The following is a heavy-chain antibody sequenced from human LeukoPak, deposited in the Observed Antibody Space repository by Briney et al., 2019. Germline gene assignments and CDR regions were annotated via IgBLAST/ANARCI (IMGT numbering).Heavy chain of an antibody. V-gene: IGHV4-39*07. CDR1: GGSISSGTYY. Sequence: SETLSLTCTVSGGSISSGTYYWGWIRQSPGKGLEWIASIYHTGSTYYNPSFKSRVTMSVDTSKNQFSLKLSSLTAADTAVYYCARDRKYYYHMDGGGKGTTVTVS. J-gene: IGHJ6*03. CDR2: IYHTGST. CDR3: ARDRKYYYHMDG.